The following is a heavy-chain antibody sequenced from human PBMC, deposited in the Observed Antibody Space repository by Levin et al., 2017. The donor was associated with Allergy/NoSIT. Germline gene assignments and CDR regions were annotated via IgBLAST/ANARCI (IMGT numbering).Heavy chain of an antibody. Sequence: SETLSLTCTVSGGSISSYYWSWIRQPAGKGLEWIGRIYTSGSTNYNPSLKSRVTMSVDTSKNQFSLKLSSVTAADTAVYYCARGRIAVAGNYYYYYGMDVWGQGTTVTVSS. V-gene: IGHV4-4*07. J-gene: IGHJ6*02. D-gene: IGHD6-19*01. CDR2: IYTSGST. CDR1: GGSISSYY. CDR3: ARGRIAVAGNYYYYYGMDV.